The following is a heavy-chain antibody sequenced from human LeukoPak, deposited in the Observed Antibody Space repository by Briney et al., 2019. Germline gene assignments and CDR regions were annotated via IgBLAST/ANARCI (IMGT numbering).Heavy chain of an antibody. CDR1: GFTFGSYW. V-gene: IGHV3-7*03. CDR3: ARVDTAMVQGLDY. Sequence: GGSLRLSCAASGFTFGSYWMSWVRQAPGKGLEWVANIKQDGSEKYYVDSVKGRFTISRDNAKNSLYLQMNSLRAEDTAVYYSARVDTAMVQGLDYWGQGTLATVSS. D-gene: IGHD5-18*01. CDR2: IKQDGSEK. J-gene: IGHJ4*02.